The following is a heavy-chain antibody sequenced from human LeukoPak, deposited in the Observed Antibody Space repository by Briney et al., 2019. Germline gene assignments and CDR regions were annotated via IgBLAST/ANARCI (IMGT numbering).Heavy chain of an antibody. CDR3: AKEAEWELLYYYGMDV. CDR2: ISGSGGST. CDR1: GFTFSSYA. Sequence: SGGSLRLSCAASGFTFSSYAMSWVRQAPGKGLEWVSAISGSGGSTYYADSVKGRFTISGDNSKNTLYLQMNSLRAEDTAVYYCAKEAEWELLYYYGMDVWGQGTTVTVSS. J-gene: IGHJ6*02. V-gene: IGHV3-23*01. D-gene: IGHD1-26*01.